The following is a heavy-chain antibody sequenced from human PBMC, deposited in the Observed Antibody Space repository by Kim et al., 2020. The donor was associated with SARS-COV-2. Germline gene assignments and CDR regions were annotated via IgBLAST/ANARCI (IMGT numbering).Heavy chain of an antibody. D-gene: IGHD3-10*01. CDR2: IYYSGST. J-gene: IGHJ4*02. Sequence: SETLSLTCTVSGGSISSSSYYWGWIRQPPGTGLEWIGSIYYSGSTYYNPSLKSRVTISVDTSKNQFSLKLSSVTAADTAVYYCARMIYGSGSYTRLRYFDYWGQGTLVTVSS. CDR1: GGSISSSSYY. V-gene: IGHV4-39*01. CDR3: ARMIYGSGSYTRLRYFDY.